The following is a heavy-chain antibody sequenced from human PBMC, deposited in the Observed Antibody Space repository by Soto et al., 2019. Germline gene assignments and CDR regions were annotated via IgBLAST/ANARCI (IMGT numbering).Heavy chain of an antibody. J-gene: IGHJ6*03. CDR1: GYIFTNYW. CDR2: IYPGDSDT. Sequence: GESLKISCKGSGYIFTNYWIGWVRQMHGKGLEWMGIIYPGDSDTRYSPSFQGQVTISADKSISTAYLQWSSLKASDTAMYYCATLPAASSYYYYYMDVWGKGTTVTVSS. CDR3: ATLPAASSYYYYYMDV. V-gene: IGHV5-51*01. D-gene: IGHD2-2*01.